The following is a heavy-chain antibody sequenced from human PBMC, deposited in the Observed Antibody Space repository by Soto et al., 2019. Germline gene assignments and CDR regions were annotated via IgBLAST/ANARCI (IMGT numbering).Heavy chain of an antibody. J-gene: IGHJ1*01. CDR1: GASITDSY. CDR2: IYFSGIA. Sequence: SETLSLTCTVSGASITDSYWSWIRQPPEKGLEWIGYIYFSGIANYNPSLKSRATISRDTSKNEFSLKLTSVTAADTAIYYCARGDSDLAVSEAAFWGQGTLVTVSS. V-gene: IGHV4-59*01. CDR3: ARGDSDLAVSEAAF. D-gene: IGHD2-15*01.